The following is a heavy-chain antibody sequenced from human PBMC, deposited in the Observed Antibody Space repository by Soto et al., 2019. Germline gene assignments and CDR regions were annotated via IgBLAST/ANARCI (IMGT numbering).Heavy chain of an antibody. Sequence: SETLSLTCTVSGGSISSGGYYWSWIRQHPGKGLEWIGYIYYSGSTYYNPSLKSRVTISVDTSKNQFSLKLSSVTAADTAVYYCARDYHRDGYNYFDYWGQGTLVTVSS. CDR3: ARDYHRDGYNYFDY. CDR1: GGSISSGGYY. V-gene: IGHV4-31*03. CDR2: IYYSGST. D-gene: IGHD5-12*01. J-gene: IGHJ4*02.